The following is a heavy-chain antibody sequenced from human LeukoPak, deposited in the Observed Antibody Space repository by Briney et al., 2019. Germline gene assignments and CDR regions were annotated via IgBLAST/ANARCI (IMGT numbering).Heavy chain of an antibody. CDR3: ARDGGPQWLVQTFDY. D-gene: IGHD6-19*01. V-gene: IGHV3-48*03. J-gene: IGHJ4*02. CDR1: GFTFSSYE. Sequence: GGSLRLSCAASGFTFSSYEMNWVRQAPGKGLEWVSYISSSGSTIYYADSVKGRFTISRDNTKNSLYLQMNSLRAEDTAVYYCARDGGPQWLVQTFDYWGQGTLVTVSS. CDR2: ISSSGSTI.